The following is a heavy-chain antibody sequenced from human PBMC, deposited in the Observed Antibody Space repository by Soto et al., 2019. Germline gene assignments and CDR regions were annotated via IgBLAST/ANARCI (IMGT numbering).Heavy chain of an antibody. Sequence: PGESHKISSKGSGYRCTSYWISWVRQMTGKGLEWMGRIDPSDSYTNYSPSFQGHVTISADKSISTAYLQWSSLKASDTAMYYCARHDRIMTTVTTHYYYYYGMDVWGQGTAVTVS. V-gene: IGHV5-10-1*01. D-gene: IGHD4-4*01. CDR1: GYRCTSYW. CDR2: IDPSDSYT. CDR3: ARHDRIMTTVTTHYYYYYGMDV. J-gene: IGHJ6*02.